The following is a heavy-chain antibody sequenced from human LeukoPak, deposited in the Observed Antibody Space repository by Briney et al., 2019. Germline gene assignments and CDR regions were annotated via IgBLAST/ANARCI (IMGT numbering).Heavy chain of an antibody. CDR2: IYPGDSDT. CDR1: GYSFTSYW. CDR3: ARHYSRLIAVAGTPDY. Sequence: GESLKISCKGSGYSFTSYWIGWVRQMPGKGLEWMGIIYPGDSDTRYSPSFQGQVTISADKSISTAYLQWSSLKASDTAMYYCARHYSRLIAVAGTPDYRGQGTLVTVSS. J-gene: IGHJ4*02. V-gene: IGHV5-51*01. D-gene: IGHD6-19*01.